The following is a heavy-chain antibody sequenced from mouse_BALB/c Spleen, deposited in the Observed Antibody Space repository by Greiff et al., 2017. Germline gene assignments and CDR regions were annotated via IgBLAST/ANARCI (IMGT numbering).Heavy chain of an antibody. D-gene: IGHD4-1*02. CDR2: IWAGGST. J-gene: IGHJ1*01. CDR3: ARINWDVWYFDV. Sequence: VKVVESGPGLVAPSQSLSITCTVSGFSLTSYGVHWVRQPPGKGLEWLGVIWAGGSTNYNSALMSRLSISKDNSKSQVFLKMNSLQTDDTAMYYCARINWDVWYFDVWGAGTTVTVSS. V-gene: IGHV2-9*02. CDR1: GFSLTSYG.